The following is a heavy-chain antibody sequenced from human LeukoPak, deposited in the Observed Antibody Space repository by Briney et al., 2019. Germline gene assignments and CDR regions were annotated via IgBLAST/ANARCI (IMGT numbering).Heavy chain of an antibody. J-gene: IGHJ5*02. D-gene: IGHD2-2*01. V-gene: IGHV4-59*01. Sequence: PSETLSLTCTVSGGPISSYYWSWIRQPPGKGLEWIGYIYYSGSTNYNPSLKSRVTISVDTSKNQFSLKLSSVTAADTAVYYCARDLLGRYCSSTSCHNWFDPWGQGTLVTVSS. CDR3: ARDLLGRYCSSTSCHNWFDP. CDR1: GGPISSYY. CDR2: IYYSGST.